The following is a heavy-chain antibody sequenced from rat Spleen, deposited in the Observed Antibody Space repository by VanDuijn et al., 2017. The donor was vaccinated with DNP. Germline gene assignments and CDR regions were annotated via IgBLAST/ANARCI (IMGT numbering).Heavy chain of an antibody. J-gene: IGHJ2*01. CDR1: GFTFSDYN. D-gene: IGHD4-3*01. CDR3: VRWNSGHFDY. Sequence: EVHLVESGGGLVQPGGSLKLSCAASGFTFSDYNMAWVRQAPAKGLEWVAYIGSAAYAPYYGDSVKGRFTISRDNAKSTLYLQMNSLRSEDMATYYCVRWNSGHFDYWGQGVMVTVSS. CDR2: IGSAAYAP. V-gene: IGHV5-22*01.